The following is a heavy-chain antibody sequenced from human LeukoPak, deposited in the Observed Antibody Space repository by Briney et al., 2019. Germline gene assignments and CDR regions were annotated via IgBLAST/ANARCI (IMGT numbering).Heavy chain of an antibody. Sequence: GGSLRLSCAASGFTFSSFVMTWVRQAPGKGLEWVSSISGSGGDTYYTDSVKGRCTISRDNSKNTLYLQMNSLRAEDTAVYYCAKALSDYCDSSGYLNYWGQGTLVTVSS. CDR2: ISGSGGDT. J-gene: IGHJ4*02. CDR3: AKALSDYCDSSGYLNY. V-gene: IGHV3-23*01. D-gene: IGHD3-22*01. CDR1: GFTFSSFV.